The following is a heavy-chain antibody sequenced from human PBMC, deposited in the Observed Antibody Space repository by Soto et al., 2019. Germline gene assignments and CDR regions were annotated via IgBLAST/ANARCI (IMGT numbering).Heavy chain of an antibody. D-gene: IGHD1-1*01. CDR1: GYIFTNYW. CDR2: IYPGDSDT. Sequence: GESLKISCKCSGYIFTNYWIGWVRQMPGKGLEWMGIIYPGDSDTKYSPSFQGQVTISADKSINTAYLQWSSLKASDTAMYYCASLSRLEPRSAFDYWGQGNLVTVSS. CDR3: ASLSRLEPRSAFDY. V-gene: IGHV5-51*01. J-gene: IGHJ4*02.